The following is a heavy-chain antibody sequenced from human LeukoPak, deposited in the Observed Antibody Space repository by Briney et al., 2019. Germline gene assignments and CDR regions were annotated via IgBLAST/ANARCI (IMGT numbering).Heavy chain of an antibody. D-gene: IGHD3-10*01. CDR3: ARSYYYGSGSLDY. CDR2: INAGNGNT. J-gene: IGHJ4*02. CDR1: GYTFTSYA. Sequence: ASVKVSCKASGYTFTSYAMHWVRQAPGQRLEWMGWINAGNGNTKYSQKFQGRVTMTRDTSISTAYMELSRLRSDDTAVYYCARSYYYGSGSLDYWGQGTLVTVSS. V-gene: IGHV1-3*01.